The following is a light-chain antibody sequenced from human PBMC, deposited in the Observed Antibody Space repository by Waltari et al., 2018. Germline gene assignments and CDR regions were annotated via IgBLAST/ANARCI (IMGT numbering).Light chain of an antibody. V-gene: IGLV2-11*01. CDR2: DVS. CDR1: SSDVGGYNY. CDR3: CSYAGSYRGL. Sequence: QSALTQPRSVSGSPGQSVTISCTGTSSDVGGYNYVSWYQQHPGKAPILMIYDVSKRPAGVPDRFSGPKSGNTASLTVSGLQAEDEADYYCCSYAGSYRGLFGGGTKVTVL. J-gene: IGLJ2*01.